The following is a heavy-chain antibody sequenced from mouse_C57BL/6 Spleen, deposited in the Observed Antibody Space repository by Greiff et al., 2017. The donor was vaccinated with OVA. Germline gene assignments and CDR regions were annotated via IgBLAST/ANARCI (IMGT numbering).Heavy chain of an antibody. CDR1: GYTFTEYT. D-gene: IGHD1-1*01. Sequence: QVQLQQSGAELVKPGASVKLSCKASGYTFTEYTIHWVKQRSGQGLEWIGWFYPGSGSIKYNEKFKDKATLTADKSSSTVYMELSRLTSEDSAVYFCARHEGGYYGSPQAWFAYWGQGTLVTVSA. CDR2: FYPGSGSI. J-gene: IGHJ3*01. CDR3: ARHEGGYYGSPQAWFAY. V-gene: IGHV1-62-2*01.